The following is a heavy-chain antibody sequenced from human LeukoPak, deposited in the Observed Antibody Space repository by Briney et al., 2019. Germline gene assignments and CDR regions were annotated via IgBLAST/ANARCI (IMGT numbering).Heavy chain of an antibody. D-gene: IGHD2-2*02. J-gene: IGHJ4*02. CDR1: GGTFNIYP. CDR3: AREGCSSTSCYTAFDY. V-gene: IGHV1-69*13. Sequence: SVKVSCKASGGTFNIYPITWVRQAPGQGLEWMGGYGTTNDAQKFQGRVTITADESTSTAYMELSSLRSEDTAVYYCAREGCSSTSCYTAFDYWGQGTLVTVSS. CDR2: YGTT.